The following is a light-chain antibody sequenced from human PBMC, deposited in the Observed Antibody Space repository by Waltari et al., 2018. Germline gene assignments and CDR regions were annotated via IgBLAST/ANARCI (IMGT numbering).Light chain of an antibody. CDR3: QQYNSYSPYT. J-gene: IGKJ2*01. V-gene: IGKV1-5*03. CDR2: KAS. Sequence: DIQMTQSPSTLSASVGDRVTITCRASQSISSWFAWYQQKPGKAPKLLIYKASSLESGVPSRFSGSGSGTEFTLTISSLQPDDFATYYCQQYNSYSPYTFGQGTKLEIK. CDR1: QSISSW.